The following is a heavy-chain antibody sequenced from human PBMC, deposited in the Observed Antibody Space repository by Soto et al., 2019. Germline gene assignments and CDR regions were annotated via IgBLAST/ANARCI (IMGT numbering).Heavy chain of an antibody. CDR2: ISGSGRST. Sequence: EVQLVESGGGLVQPGGSLRLSCAASGFAFSSCVMSWVRQAPGKGLEWVSFISGSGRSTDYAASVKGRFTISRDNSKNTLFLQMNRLRAEDTAVYYCARDPPSEKMQPDYGMDVWGQGTTVIVS. D-gene: IGHD6-13*01. CDR1: GFAFSSCV. CDR3: ARDPPSEKMQPDYGMDV. V-gene: IGHV3-23*04. J-gene: IGHJ6*02.